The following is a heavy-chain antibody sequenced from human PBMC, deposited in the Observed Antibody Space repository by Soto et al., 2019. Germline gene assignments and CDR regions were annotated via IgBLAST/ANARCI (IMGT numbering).Heavy chain of an antibody. CDR2: ISSSSSTI. CDR1: GFTFSTYS. V-gene: IGHV3-48*01. CDR3: VRDLGIPGY. J-gene: IGHJ4*02. Sequence: PGGSLRLSCAVSGFTFSTYSMNWVRQAPGKGLEWVSYISSSSSTIYYADSVKGRFTISRDNAKNSLYLQMNSLRAEDTAVYYCVRDLGIPGYWGQGTLVTVSS. D-gene: IGHD1-26*01.